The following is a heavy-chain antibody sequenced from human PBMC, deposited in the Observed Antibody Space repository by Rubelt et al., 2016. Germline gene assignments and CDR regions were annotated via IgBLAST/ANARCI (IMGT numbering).Heavy chain of an antibody. J-gene: IGHJ1*01. CDR2: IWYDGSDK. Sequence: GRSLRLSCAPSGFIFSNYAMHWVRQAPGKGLEWVAIIWYDGSDKYYSDSVKGRFTISRDNSKSALLLQMNSLRAEDTAVYYCAREGSWGLVQHWGQGTLVTVSS. CDR1: GFIFSNYA. CDR3: AREGSWGLVQH. D-gene: IGHD6-13*01. V-gene: IGHV3-33*01.